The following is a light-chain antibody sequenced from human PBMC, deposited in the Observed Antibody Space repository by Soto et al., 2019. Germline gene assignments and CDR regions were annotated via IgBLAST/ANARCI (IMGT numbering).Light chain of an antibody. CDR2: GAS. V-gene: IGKV3-15*01. Sequence: EIVMTQSPATLSVSPGERATLSCRASQSVSSNLAWYRQKPGQAPRLLIYGASTRATDIPARFSGSGSGTEFTLTISSLQSEDFAVYNCQQYNNFWTFGQGTKVEIK. CDR1: QSVSSN. J-gene: IGKJ1*01. CDR3: QQYNNFWT.